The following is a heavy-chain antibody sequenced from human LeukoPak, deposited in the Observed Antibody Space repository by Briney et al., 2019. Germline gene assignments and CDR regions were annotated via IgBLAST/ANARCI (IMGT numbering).Heavy chain of an antibody. CDR3: ASHPRDSSGYYVS. D-gene: IGHD3-22*01. CDR1: GFTFSSYT. J-gene: IGHJ5*02. Sequence: GGSLRLSCAASGFTFSSYTMSWVRQAPGKGLEWVSTVTPSGGSTYYADSVKGRFTISRDNSKNTLYLQLNSLKAEDTALYYCASHPRDSSGYYVSWGQGNLVTVSS. V-gene: IGHV3-23*01. CDR2: VTPSGGST.